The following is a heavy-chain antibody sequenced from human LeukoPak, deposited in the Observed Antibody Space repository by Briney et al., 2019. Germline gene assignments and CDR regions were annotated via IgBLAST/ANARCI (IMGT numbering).Heavy chain of an antibody. CDR3: ARDGGFGFLKGCFDY. Sequence: GGSLRLSCAASGFTFSDYYMSWIRQAPGKGLEWVSYISSSGSTIYYADSVKGRFTISRDNSKNTLYLQMNSLRAEDTAVYYCARDGGFGFLKGCFDYWGQGTLVTVSS. CDR1: GFTFSDYY. D-gene: IGHD3-10*01. CDR2: ISSSGSTI. V-gene: IGHV3-11*04. J-gene: IGHJ4*02.